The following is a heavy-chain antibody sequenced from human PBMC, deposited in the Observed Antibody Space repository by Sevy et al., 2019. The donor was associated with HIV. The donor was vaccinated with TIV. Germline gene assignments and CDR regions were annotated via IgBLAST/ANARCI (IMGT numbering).Heavy chain of an antibody. J-gene: IGHJ4*02. CDR2: IYYSGST. Sequence: SETLSLTCTVSGGSVSSGSYYWSWVRQPPGKGLEWIGYIYYSGSTNYNPSLKSRVTKSVDTSKNLFSLKLSAVTAADTAGYSLARAASMITFGGVIVKGPRGRVYYFDYWGQGTLVTVSS. CDR1: GGSVSSGSYY. D-gene: IGHD3-16*02. CDR3: ARAASMITFGGVIVKGPRGRVYYFDY. V-gene: IGHV4-61*01.